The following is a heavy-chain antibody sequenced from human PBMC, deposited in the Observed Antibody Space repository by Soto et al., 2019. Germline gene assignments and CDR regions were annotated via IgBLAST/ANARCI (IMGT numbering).Heavy chain of an antibody. J-gene: IGHJ6*02. CDR3: TKDTGYLSMDA. Sequence: LRLSCAASGFTFNTNAMSWVRQAPGKGLEWVSSISGTGSRTYYADSVKGRFTIARDNSKNTVSLQMNNLRAEDTGLYYCTKDTGYLSMDAWGQGTTVTVSS. D-gene: IGHD6-25*01. CDR2: ISGTGSRT. V-gene: IGHV3-23*01. CDR1: GFTFNTNA.